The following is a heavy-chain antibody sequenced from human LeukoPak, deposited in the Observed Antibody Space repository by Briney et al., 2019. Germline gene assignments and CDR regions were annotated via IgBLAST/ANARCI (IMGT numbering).Heavy chain of an antibody. CDR3: ARDLGDSIAVAGTDY. J-gene: IGHJ4*02. V-gene: IGHV3-30*04. Sequence: GGSLRLSCAASGFTFSSYAKHWVRQAPGKGLEWVAVISYDGSNKYYADSVKGRFTISRDNSKNTLYLQMNSLRAEDTAVYYCARDLGDSIAVAGTDYWGQGTLVTVSS. D-gene: IGHD6-19*01. CDR2: ISYDGSNK. CDR1: GFTFSSYA.